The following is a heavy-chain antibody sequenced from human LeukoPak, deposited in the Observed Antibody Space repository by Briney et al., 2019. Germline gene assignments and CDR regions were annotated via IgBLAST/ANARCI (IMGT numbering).Heavy chain of an antibody. CDR1: GGSFSGYY. V-gene: IGHV4-34*01. D-gene: IGHD2-21*02. Sequence: SETLSLTCAVYGGSFSGYYWSWIRQPPGKGLEWIGEINHSGSTNYNPSLKSRVTISVDTSKNQFSLKLSSVTAADTAVYYCARHGCGGDCYSYYYYYYMDVWGKGTTVTISS. J-gene: IGHJ6*03. CDR3: ARHGCGGDCYSYYYYYYMDV. CDR2: INHSGST.